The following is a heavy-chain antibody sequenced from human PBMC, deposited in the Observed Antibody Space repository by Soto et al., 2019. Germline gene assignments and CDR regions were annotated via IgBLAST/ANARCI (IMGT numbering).Heavy chain of an antibody. Sequence: PGGSLRLACAASGFTFCDFYMSWVRQAPGKGLEWISFISLGDSYKKTADSVKGRFTISRDNANNSLYLQMDSLRAEDTAVYYCVRESRTDEDGYDARGYYFDDWGQGTLVTVSS. D-gene: IGHD5-12*01. V-gene: IGHV3-11*06. CDR2: ISLGDSYK. CDR3: VRESRTDEDGYDARGYYFDD. J-gene: IGHJ4*02. CDR1: GFTFCDFY.